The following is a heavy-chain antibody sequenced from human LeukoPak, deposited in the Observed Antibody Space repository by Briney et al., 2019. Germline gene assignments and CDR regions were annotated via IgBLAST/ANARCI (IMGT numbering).Heavy chain of an antibody. CDR2: IYYSGST. V-gene: IGHV4-39*01. J-gene: IGHJ3*02. D-gene: IGHD3-9*01. CDR3: AKGLRYLSFNDAFDI. CDR1: GGSISSSSYY. Sequence: AETLSLTCTVSGGSISSSSYYWGWIRQPPGKGLEWIGSIYYSGSTYYNPSLKSRVTISVDTSKNQFSLRLSSVTAADTAVYYCAKGLRYLSFNDAFDIWGQGTMVTVSS.